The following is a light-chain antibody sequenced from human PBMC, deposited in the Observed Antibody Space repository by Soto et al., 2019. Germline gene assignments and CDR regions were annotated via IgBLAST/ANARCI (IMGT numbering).Light chain of an antibody. CDR3: LQDYSYPYT. Sequence: AIQMTQSPSSLSASIGDRVTITCRASHDIGNDLGWYQQRPGQAPKLLIYATSRLQRGNRSRFSGSGSGTDFTLTISSLQPEDFATYYCLQDYSYPYTFGQGTKLEIK. CDR1: HDIGND. V-gene: IGKV1-6*01. J-gene: IGKJ2*01. CDR2: ATS.